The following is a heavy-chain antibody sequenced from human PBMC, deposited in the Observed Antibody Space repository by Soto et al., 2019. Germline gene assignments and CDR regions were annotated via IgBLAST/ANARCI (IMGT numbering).Heavy chain of an antibody. Sequence: PGWCMGIACAACRFTFSSSGIHGVRKDKGKGLEWVAVISYDGSNKYYADSVKGRFTISRDNSKNTLYLQMNSLRAEDTAVYYCASLWGRYCSSTSCYYYGMDVWGQGTTVTVSS. D-gene: IGHD2-2*01. V-gene: IGHV3-33*01. CDR3: ASLWGRYCSSTSCYYYGMDV. J-gene: IGHJ6*02. CDR1: RFTFSSSG. CDR2: ISYDGSNK.